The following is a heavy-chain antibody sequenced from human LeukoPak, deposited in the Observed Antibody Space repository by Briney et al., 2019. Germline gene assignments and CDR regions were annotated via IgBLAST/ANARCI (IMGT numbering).Heavy chain of an antibody. CDR1: GFTFTGYA. V-gene: IGHV3-23*01. J-gene: IGHJ4*02. Sequence: PGGSLILSCAASGFTFTGYAMTWVRQAPRKGLEWVSAISGSGGGTYYADSVKGRFTISRDNSKNTLYLQMNSLRAEDTAVYYCAKDLRFGDSPGNRFDYWGQGTLVTVSS. CDR3: AKDLRFGDSPGNRFDY. D-gene: IGHD3-10*01. CDR2: ISGSGGGT.